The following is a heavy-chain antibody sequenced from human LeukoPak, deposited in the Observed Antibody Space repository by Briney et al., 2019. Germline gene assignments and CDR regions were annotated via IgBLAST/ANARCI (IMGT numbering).Heavy chain of an antibody. J-gene: IGHJ4*02. CDR3: VRGGIQVSGIDEIDY. D-gene: IGHD6-19*01. CDR1: GFTFRSYD. CDR2: VGISGDT. Sequence: GGSLRLSCAASGFTFRSYDMHWFPKVTGKGLEWFSAVGISGDTYYAGSVKGRFTISRENAKNSLYLQMNSLTAGDTAVYYCVRGGIQVSGIDEIDYWGQGTLVTVSS. V-gene: IGHV3-13*01.